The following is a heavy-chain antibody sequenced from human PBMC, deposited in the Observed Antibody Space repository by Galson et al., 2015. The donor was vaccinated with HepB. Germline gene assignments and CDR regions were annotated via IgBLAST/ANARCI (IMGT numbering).Heavy chain of an antibody. CDR3: ARGEGGLSWFDP. CDR2: INSDGSST. CDR1: GFTFSSYW. V-gene: IGHV3-74*01. Sequence: SLRLSCAASGFTFSSYWMHWVRQAPGKGLVWVSRINSDGSSTSYADSVKGRFTISRDNAKNTLYLQMNSLSAEDTAVYYCARGEGGLSWFDPWGQGTLVTVSS. D-gene: IGHD3-16*01. J-gene: IGHJ5*02.